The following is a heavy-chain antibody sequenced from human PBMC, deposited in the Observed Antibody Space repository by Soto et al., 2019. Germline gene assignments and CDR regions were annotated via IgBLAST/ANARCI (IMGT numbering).Heavy chain of an antibody. CDR3: ARGFPPAPLWSGYYKVAYYYYGMDV. V-gene: IGHV4-34*01. Sequence: SETLSLTCAVYGGPFSGYYWSWIRQPPGKGLEWIGEINHSGSTNYNPSLKSRVTISVDTSKNQFSLKLSSVTAADTAVYYCARGFPPAPLWSGYYKVAYYYYGMDVWGQGTTVT. CDR2: INHSGST. CDR1: GGPFSGYY. D-gene: IGHD3-3*01. J-gene: IGHJ6*02.